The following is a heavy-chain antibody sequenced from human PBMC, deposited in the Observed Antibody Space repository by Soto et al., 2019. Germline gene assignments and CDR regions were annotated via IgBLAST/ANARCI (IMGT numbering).Heavy chain of an antibody. CDR2: IWYTGNDE. Sequence: QVQLVESGGGVVQPGRSLRLSCAASGFSFSTYGMHWVRQAPGKGLEWVAVIWYTGNDEYYAGSVKGRFTISRDDSKNTLYLQMDSLGVEDRAIYYCARDQTLAEAFYLDYWGWGSPVTVSS. CDR1: GFSFSTYG. V-gene: IGHV3-33*01. D-gene: IGHD3-16*01. CDR3: ARDQTLAEAFYLDY. J-gene: IGHJ4*02.